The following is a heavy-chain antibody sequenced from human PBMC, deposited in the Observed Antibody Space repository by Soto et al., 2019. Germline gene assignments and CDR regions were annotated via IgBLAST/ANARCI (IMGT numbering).Heavy chain of an antibody. Sequence: QVQLQESGPGLVKPSETLSLTCIVSGDPISGYYWSWIRQPPGMGLEWIGYIYYSGSTNYNPSLKRRGTISPAPSQNQFSLHLSSVTAADTAVYYCAGGRYVQLPLDPWGQGTLVTVSS. D-gene: IGHD1-1*01. CDR2: IYYSGST. CDR3: AGGRYVQLPLDP. J-gene: IGHJ5*02. CDR1: GDPISGYY. V-gene: IGHV4-59*01.